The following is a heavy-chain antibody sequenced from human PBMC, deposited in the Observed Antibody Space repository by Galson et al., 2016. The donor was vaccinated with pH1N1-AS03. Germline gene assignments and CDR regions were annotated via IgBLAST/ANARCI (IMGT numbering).Heavy chain of an antibody. J-gene: IGHJ3*02. CDR1: GGSISISRGYHY. CDR3: ARAEFRNDEGAFDI. Sequence: TLSLTCTVSGGSISISRGYHYWSWIRQPAGRELEWIGHFFSSGTTNYNPSLKGRVAISVDTSKTQFSLKLNSVTAADAAVYYCARAEFRNDEGAFDIWGQGTIVTVSS. V-gene: IGHV4-61*09. D-gene: IGHD1-1*01. CDR2: FFSSGTT.